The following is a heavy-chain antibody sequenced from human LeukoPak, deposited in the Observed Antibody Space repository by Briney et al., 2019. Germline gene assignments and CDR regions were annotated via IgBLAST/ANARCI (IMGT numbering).Heavy chain of an antibody. CDR1: GFTFSNYA. D-gene: IGHD2-2*01. J-gene: IGHJ4*02. CDR2: ISGSGGQK. V-gene: IGHV3-23*01. Sequence: GGSLRLSCAASGFTFSNYALSWVRQAPGKGLEWVSLISGSGGQKDYADSVKGRFTISRDNSRNTLNLQMNSLKAEDTAVYYCAKGKVPAAGYFDYWGQGTLVTVSS. CDR3: AKGKVPAAGYFDY.